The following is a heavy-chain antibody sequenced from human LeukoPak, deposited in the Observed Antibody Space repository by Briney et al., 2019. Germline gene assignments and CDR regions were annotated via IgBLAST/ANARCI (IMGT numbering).Heavy chain of an antibody. Sequence: PGGSLRLSCAASGFTFSSYGMHWVRQAPGKGLEWVALISYDGSNEYYADSVRGRFTISRDNSKFTLYMQMNSLRAEDTAVYYCARGSSVAADLGDYWGQGTLVTVSS. CDR2: ISYDGSNE. CDR3: ARGSSVAADLGDY. J-gene: IGHJ4*02. D-gene: IGHD6-19*01. V-gene: IGHV3-30*03. CDR1: GFTFSSYG.